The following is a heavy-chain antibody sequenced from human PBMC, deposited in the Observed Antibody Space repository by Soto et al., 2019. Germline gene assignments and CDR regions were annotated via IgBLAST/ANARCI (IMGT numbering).Heavy chain of an antibody. Sequence: PGESLKIACHGSGYTFTNYWITWVRQMPGKGLEWMGRIDPSDSYTHYSPSFQGHVTISVDKSISTAYLQWSSLKASDIAMYYCTRHPIAAGIYGMDVWGQGTTVIVSS. CDR1: GYTFTNYW. CDR3: TRHPIAAGIYGMDV. J-gene: IGHJ6*02. CDR2: IDPSDSYT. D-gene: IGHD1-1*01. V-gene: IGHV5-10-1*01.